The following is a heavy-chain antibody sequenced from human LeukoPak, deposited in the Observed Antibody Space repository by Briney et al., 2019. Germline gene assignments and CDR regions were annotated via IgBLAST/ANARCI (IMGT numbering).Heavy chain of an antibody. Sequence: GGSLRLSCAASGFTFSSYEMNWVRQAPGKGLEWVSYISSSGSTIYYADSVKGRFTISRDNAKNSLYLQMNSLRAEDTAVYYCARELITMVRGVINGDFDYWGQGTLVTVSS. CDR2: ISSSGSTI. CDR3: ARELITMVRGVINGDFDY. J-gene: IGHJ4*02. V-gene: IGHV3-48*03. D-gene: IGHD3-10*01. CDR1: GFTFSSYE.